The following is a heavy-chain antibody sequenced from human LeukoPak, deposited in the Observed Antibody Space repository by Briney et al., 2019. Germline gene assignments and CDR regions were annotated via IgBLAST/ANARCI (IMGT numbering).Heavy chain of an antibody. CDR2: IKQGGSEK. CDR1: GFTFSSYW. Sequence: GGSLRLSCAASGFTFSSYWMSWVRQAPGKGLEWVANIKQGGSEKYYVDSVKGRFTISRDNAKNSLYLQMNSLRAEDTAVYYCARDRACSSTSCYAGPHFDYWGQGTLVTVSS. CDR3: ARDRACSSTSCYAGPHFDY. V-gene: IGHV3-7*01. J-gene: IGHJ4*02. D-gene: IGHD2-2*01.